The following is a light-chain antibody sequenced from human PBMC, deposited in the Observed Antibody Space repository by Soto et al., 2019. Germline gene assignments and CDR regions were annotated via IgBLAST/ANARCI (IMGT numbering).Light chain of an antibody. J-gene: IGLJ2*01. Sequence: QSVLTQPPSASGTPGQRVTISCSGSSSNVGRNTVNWYQQLPGTAPKRLIYSNNQRPSGVPDRFSGSKSGTSASLAMSGLQSEDEADYYCAAWDDSLNAVVFGGGTKLPVL. CDR2: SNN. V-gene: IGLV1-44*01. CDR3: AAWDDSLNAVV. CDR1: SSNVGRNT.